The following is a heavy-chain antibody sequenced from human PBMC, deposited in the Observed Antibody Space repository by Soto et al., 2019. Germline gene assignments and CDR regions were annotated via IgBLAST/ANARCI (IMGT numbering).Heavy chain of an antibody. CDR1: GYNFRHYY. V-gene: IGHV5-51*01. Sequence: GESLKISCQASGYNFRHYYIAWVRQKPGRGLEWVGLIYPGDSDVRYSPSVQGQVTISVDRSTDTAFLQWNSLKASDSATYYCAKHWKVTTAVGQMSFDAWGQGTLVTVSS. CDR2: IYPGDSDV. CDR3: AKHWKVTTAVGQMSFDA. J-gene: IGHJ4*02. D-gene: IGHD1-1*01.